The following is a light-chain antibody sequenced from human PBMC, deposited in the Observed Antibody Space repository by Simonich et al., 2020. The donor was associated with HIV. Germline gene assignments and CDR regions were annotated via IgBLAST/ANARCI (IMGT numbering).Light chain of an antibody. V-gene: IGKV2-28*01. CDR3: MQARQTPFT. J-gene: IGKJ3*01. CDR2: LGS. CDR1: QSLLSSNGLKY. Sequence: DIVMTQSPLSLPVTPGEPASISFRSSQSLLSSNGLKYLDWYLQKPGQSPQLLIYLGSNRASGVPDRFSGSGSGTDFTLKISRVEAEDVGVYYCMQARQTPFTFGPGTKVDIK.